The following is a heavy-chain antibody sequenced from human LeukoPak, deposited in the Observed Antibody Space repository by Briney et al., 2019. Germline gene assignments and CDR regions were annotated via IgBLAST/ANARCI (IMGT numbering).Heavy chain of an antibody. CDR1: GFTFSSYA. CDR3: AKGVVVVAAKYYFDY. Sequence: GGSLRLSCAASGFTFSSYAMSWVRQAPGKGLEWVSAISGSGDSTYYADSVKGRFTISRDNSKDTLYLQMNSLRAEDTVVYYCAKGVVVVAAKYYFDYWGQGTLVTVSS. CDR2: ISGSGDST. D-gene: IGHD2-15*01. J-gene: IGHJ4*02. V-gene: IGHV3-23*01.